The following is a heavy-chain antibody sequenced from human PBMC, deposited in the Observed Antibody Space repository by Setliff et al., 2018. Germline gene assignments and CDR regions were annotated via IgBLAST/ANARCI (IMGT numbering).Heavy chain of an antibody. CDR1: GYSFSTYW. CDR2: IYPDDSDT. D-gene: IGHD4-17*01. J-gene: IGHJ4*02. V-gene: IGHV5-51*01. CDR3: ARFYGDYQFDY. Sequence: GESLKISCKGSGYSFSTYWIGWVRQMPGKGLEWMGIIYPDDSDTRYSPSFQGQVSISVDKSISSAYLQFSSLKASDTAIYYCARFYGDYQFDYWGQGTLVTVSS.